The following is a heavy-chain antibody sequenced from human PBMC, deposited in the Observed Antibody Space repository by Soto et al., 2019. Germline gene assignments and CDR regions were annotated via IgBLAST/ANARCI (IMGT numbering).Heavy chain of an antibody. V-gene: IGHV2-5*02. CDR2: IYWDDDT. CDR1: GFSFSADGVG. CDR3: AHAFGGSSWANDAFDV. D-gene: IGHD3-16*01. Sequence: HITLKESGPTLVKPTQTLTLTCIFSGFSFSADGVGVGWIRQPPGKTLEWLALIYWDDDTRYRPSLKSRLTITKDSSKNQVVLTMTNMDPLDTATYYCAHAFGGSSWANDAFDVWGGGGVVTVSS. J-gene: IGHJ3*01.